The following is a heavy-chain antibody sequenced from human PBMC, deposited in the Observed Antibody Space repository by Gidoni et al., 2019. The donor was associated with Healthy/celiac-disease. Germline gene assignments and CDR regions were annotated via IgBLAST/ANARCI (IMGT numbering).Heavy chain of an antibody. Sequence: QVQLVESGGGVVQPGRSLILSCAASGFTFSSYGMHWVRQAPGKGLEWVAVIWYDGSNKYYADSVKGRFTISRDNSKNTLYLQMNSLRAEDTAVYYCARGRYYSRADYFDYWGQGTLVTVSS. CDR3: ARGRYYSRADYFDY. CDR1: GFTFSSYG. CDR2: IWYDGSNK. D-gene: IGHD3-10*01. V-gene: IGHV3-33*01. J-gene: IGHJ4*02.